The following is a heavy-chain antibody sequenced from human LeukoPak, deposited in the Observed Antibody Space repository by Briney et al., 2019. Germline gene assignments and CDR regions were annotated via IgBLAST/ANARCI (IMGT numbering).Heavy chain of an antibody. V-gene: IGHV3-33*01. CDR1: GFAFSSYG. CDR3: VRDPQINWNRPSPLS. Sequence: GGSLRLSCAASGFAFSSYGMHWVRQAPGKGLEWVSVIWFDGSTQYYTDSVKGRFTISRDNSKNTLFLQMNSLRAEDTAIYYCVRDPQINWNRPSPLSWGQGTLVAVSS. J-gene: IGHJ5*02. CDR2: IWFDGSTQ. D-gene: IGHD1-20*01.